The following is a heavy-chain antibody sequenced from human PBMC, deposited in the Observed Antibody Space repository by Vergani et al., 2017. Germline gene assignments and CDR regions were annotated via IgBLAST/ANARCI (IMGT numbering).Heavy chain of an antibody. V-gene: IGHV5-51*01. CDR3: AGHRKGQQLVPAGSYYYYGMDV. D-gene: IGHD6-13*01. Sequence: EVQLVQSGAEVKKPGESLKISCKGSGYSFTSYWIGWVRQMPGKGLEWMGIIYPGDSDTRYSPSFQGQVTISADKSISTAYLQWSSLKASDTAMYYCAGHRKGQQLVPAGSYYYYGMDVWGQGTTVTVSS. CDR1: GYSFTSYW. CDR2: IYPGDSDT. J-gene: IGHJ6*02.